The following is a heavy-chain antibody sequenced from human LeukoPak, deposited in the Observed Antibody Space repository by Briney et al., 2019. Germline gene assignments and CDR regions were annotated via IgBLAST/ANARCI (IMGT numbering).Heavy chain of an antibody. V-gene: IGHV4-34*01. Sequence: SETLSLTCAVYGGSFSGYYWSWIGQPPGKGLEWIGEINHSGSTNYNPSLKSRVTISVDTSKNQFSLKLSSVTAADTAVYYCARGALGYCSGGSCYSPTYYYYGMDVWGKGTTVTVSS. CDR3: ARGALGYCSGGSCYSPTYYYYGMDV. J-gene: IGHJ6*04. D-gene: IGHD2-15*01. CDR1: GGSFSGYY. CDR2: INHSGST.